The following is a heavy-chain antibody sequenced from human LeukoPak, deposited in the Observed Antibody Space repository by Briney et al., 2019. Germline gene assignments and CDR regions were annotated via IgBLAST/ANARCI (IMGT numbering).Heavy chain of an antibody. Sequence: GGSLRLSCAASGFTFRSYRMNWFRQPPGKGLEWVSSISSSSSYISYADSLMGLFTISRDNAKNSLYLQMSSLRAEDTAVYYCARDLAVAGIYWGQGTLVTVSS. CDR1: GFTFRSYR. CDR2: ISSSSSYI. J-gene: IGHJ4*02. CDR3: ARDLAVAGIY. V-gene: IGHV3-21*01. D-gene: IGHD6-19*01.